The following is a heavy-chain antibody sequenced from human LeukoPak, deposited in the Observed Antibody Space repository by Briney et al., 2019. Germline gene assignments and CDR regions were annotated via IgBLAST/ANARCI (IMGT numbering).Heavy chain of an antibody. J-gene: IGHJ4*02. D-gene: IGHD3-22*01. CDR1: GFTFTSSA. V-gene: IGHV1-58*02. CDR3: AAAYYDSSGYYLAY. Sequence: SVKVSCKASGFTFTSSAMQWVRQARGQRLEWIGWIVVGSGNTNYAQKFQEGVTITRDMSTSTAYMELSSLRSEDTAVYYCAAAYYDSSGYYLAYWGQGTLVTVSS. CDR2: IVVGSGNT.